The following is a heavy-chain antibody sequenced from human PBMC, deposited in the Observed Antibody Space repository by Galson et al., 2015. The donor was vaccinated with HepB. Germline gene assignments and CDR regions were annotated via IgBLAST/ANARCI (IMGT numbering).Heavy chain of an antibody. CDR3: ARLTPGDSSGYYYEFSILDAFDI. Sequence: SETLSLTCAVYGGSFSGYYWSWIRQPPGKGLEWIGEINHSGSTNYNPSLKSRVTISVDTSKNQFSLKLSSVTAADTAVYYCARLTPGDSSGYYYEFSILDAFDIWGQGTMVTVSS. D-gene: IGHD3-22*01. J-gene: IGHJ3*02. CDR1: GGSFSGYY. CDR2: INHSGST. V-gene: IGHV4-34*01.